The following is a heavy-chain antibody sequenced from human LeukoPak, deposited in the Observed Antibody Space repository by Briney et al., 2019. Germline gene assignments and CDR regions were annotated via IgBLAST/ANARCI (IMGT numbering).Heavy chain of an antibody. D-gene: IGHD5-18*01. CDR2: IWYDGSNK. Sequence: GGSLRLSCAASGFTFSSCAMNWVRQAPGKGLEWVAVIWYDGSNKYYADSVKGRFTISRDNSKNTLYLQMNSLRAEDTAVYYCARSYGFLRYFDYWGQGTLVTVSS. J-gene: IGHJ4*02. CDR1: GFTFSSCA. V-gene: IGHV3-33*08. CDR3: ARSYGFLRYFDY.